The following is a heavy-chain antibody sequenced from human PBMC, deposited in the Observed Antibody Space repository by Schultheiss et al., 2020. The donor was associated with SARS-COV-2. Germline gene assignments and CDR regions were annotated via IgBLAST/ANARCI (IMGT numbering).Heavy chain of an antibody. CDR1: GYTFTSYY. CDR3: ARDRAVAGTKDYYYGMDV. D-gene: IGHD6-19*01. CDR2: INPSGGT. V-gene: IGHV1-2*04. Sequence: ASVKVSCKASGYTFTSYYMHWVRQAPGQGLEWMGIINPSGGTNYAQKFQGWVTMTRDTSISTAYMELSRLRSDDTAVYYCARDRAVAGTKDYYYGMDVWGQGTTVTVSS. J-gene: IGHJ6*02.